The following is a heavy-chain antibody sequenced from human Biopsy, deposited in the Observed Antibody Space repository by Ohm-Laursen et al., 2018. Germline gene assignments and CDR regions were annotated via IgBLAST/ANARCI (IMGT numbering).Heavy chain of an antibody. Sequence: SETLSLTCTVSGGSISSSTTYYWAWLRQPPGKGLAWIGSIYNTETTFYNPSLKSRVTISVDTSTNQFSLKVSSVTAADTALYFRARHPTGFWFDPWGHGTLVTVSS. CDR3: ARHPTGFWFDP. CDR2: IYNTETT. V-gene: IGHV4-39*01. CDR1: GGSISSSTTYY. J-gene: IGHJ5*02.